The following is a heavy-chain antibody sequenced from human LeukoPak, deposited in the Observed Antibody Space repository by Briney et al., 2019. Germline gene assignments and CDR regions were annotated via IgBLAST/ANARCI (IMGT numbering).Heavy chain of an antibody. Sequence: GESLKISCKGSGYSFSMYWTGWARQVPGKGLEWMGIIYPGDSQTAYSPSFQGQVTISADKSINTAYLQWRSLEASDTAMYYCGRIRGYDFWSRGAFDIWGQGTMVTVSS. CDR1: GYSFSMYW. J-gene: IGHJ3*02. D-gene: IGHD3-3*01. CDR3: GRIRGYDFWSRGAFDI. V-gene: IGHV5-51*01. CDR2: IYPGDSQT.